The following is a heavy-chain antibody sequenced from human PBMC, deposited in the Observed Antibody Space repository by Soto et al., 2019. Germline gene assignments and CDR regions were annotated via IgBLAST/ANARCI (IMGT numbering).Heavy chain of an antibody. CDR1: GGSISSYY. Sequence: QVQLQESGPGLVKPSETLSLTCTVSGGSISSYYWSWIRQPPGKGLEWIGYIYYSGSTNYNPSLKSRVTISVDTSKKQFSLKLSSVTAADTAVYYCARGRVGRDGYRGFDYWGQGTLVTVSS. CDR3: ARGRVGRDGYRGFDY. CDR2: IYYSGST. V-gene: IGHV4-59*08. D-gene: IGHD5-12*01. J-gene: IGHJ4*02.